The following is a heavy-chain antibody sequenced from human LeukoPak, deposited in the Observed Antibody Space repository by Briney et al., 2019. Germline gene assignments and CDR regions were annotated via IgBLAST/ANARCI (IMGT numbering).Heavy chain of an antibody. D-gene: IGHD2-2*01. CDR2: INDDGSST. J-gene: IGHJ4*02. Sequence: PGGSLRLSCAASGFTFSGAXXXXXXXXXXXXXXXXXRINDDGSSTRHADSVKGRFTISRDNAKNTLYLQMNSLRAEDTAVYYCARVSGPGMNEYYHLWGQGTLVTVSS. V-gene: IGHV3-74*01. CDR3: ARVSGPGMNEYYHL. CDR1: GFTFSGAX.